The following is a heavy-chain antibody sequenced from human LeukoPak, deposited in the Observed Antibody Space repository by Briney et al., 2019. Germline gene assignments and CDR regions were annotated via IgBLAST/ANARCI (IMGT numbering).Heavy chain of an antibody. J-gene: IGHJ4*02. CDR1: GLTFSTYW. D-gene: IGHD3-16*01. CDR2: INQNGREK. CDR3: ARSLGDD. Sequence: QSGGSLRLCCEVSGLTFSTYWMTWVRQAPGRGLEWVASINQNGREKYYVDSVKGRFTISRDNAKDSLYLQMNSLRDEDTAVYYCARSLGDDWGQGTLVTVSS. V-gene: IGHV3-7*01.